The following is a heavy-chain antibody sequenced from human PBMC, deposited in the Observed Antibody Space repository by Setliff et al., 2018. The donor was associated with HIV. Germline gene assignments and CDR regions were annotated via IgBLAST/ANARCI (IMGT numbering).Heavy chain of an antibody. CDR2: LSGSGGST. J-gene: IGHJ3*01. Sequence: GGSLRLSCAVSGFTFSNFFMYWVRQAPGKGLEWVSSLSGSGGSTYYADSVRGRFTISGDYAKNSVYLQMNSLRVEDSAVYYCAREVLRGGDDAFGLWGRGTVVTVSS. CDR1: GFTFSNFF. D-gene: IGHD3-10*01. V-gene: IGHV3-21*01. CDR3: AREVLRGGDDAFGL.